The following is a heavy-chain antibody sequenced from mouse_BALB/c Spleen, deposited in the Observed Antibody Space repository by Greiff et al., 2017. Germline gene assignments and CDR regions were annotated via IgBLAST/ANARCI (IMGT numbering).Heavy chain of an antibody. CDR1: GYTFTDYY. CDR2: VNPNNGGT. D-gene: IGHD2-3*01. Sequence: DVKLQESGPELVKPGASVKISCKASGYTFTDYYMNWVKQSHGKSLEWIGLVNPNNGGTSYNQKFKGKATLTVDKSSSTAYMELRSLTSEDSAVYYCSPIYDGYYGAYWGQGTLVTVSA. J-gene: IGHJ3*01. V-gene: IGHV1-26*01. CDR3: SPIYDGYYGAY.